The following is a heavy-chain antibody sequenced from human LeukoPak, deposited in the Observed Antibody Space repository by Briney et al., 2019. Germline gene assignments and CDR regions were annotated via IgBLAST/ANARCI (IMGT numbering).Heavy chain of an antibody. CDR2: ISYDGSNK. V-gene: IGHV3-30*04. CDR1: GFTFSSYA. J-gene: IGHJ6*02. CDR3: ARDRVMTTQTIDYYYYGMDV. Sequence: GGSLRLSCAASGFTFSSYAMHWVRQAPGKGLEWGAVISYDGSNKYYADSVKGRFTISRDNSKNTLYLQMNSLRAEDTAVYYCARDRVMTTQTIDYYYYGMDVWGQGTTVTVSS. D-gene: IGHD3-22*01.